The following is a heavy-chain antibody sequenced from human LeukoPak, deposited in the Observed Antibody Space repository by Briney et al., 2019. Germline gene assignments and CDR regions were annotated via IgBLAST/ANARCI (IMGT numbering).Heavy chain of an antibody. J-gene: IGHJ4*02. CDR1: GGSISSHY. V-gene: IGHV4-59*11. CDR3: ARQSISGSSLSYFDY. CDR2: IYYSGST. Sequence: SETLSLTCSVSGGSISSHYWSWIRQPPGKGLEWIGYIYYSGSTKYNPSLKSRVTISVDTSKNQFSLKLSSVTAADTAVYYCARQSISGSSLSYFDYWGQGTLVNVSS. D-gene: IGHD3-22*01.